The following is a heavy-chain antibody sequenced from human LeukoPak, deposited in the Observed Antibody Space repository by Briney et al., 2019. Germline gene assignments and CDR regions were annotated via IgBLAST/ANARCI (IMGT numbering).Heavy chain of an antibody. Sequence: GGSLRLSCAASGFTFSNTWMSWVRQARGKWLEWVAVIWYDGSNKYYADSVKGRFTISRDNAKNTLYLQMNSLGAEDTAVYFCAKSSEPNDFAIWGQGTMVTVSS. CDR3: AKSSEPNDFAI. CDR1: GFTFSNTW. V-gene: IGHV3-33*06. CDR2: IWYDGSNK. J-gene: IGHJ3*02.